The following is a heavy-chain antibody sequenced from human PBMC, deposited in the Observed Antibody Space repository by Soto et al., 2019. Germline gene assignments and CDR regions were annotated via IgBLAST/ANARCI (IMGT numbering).Heavy chain of an antibody. CDR3: AKGWGSYYDILTGYDGVGNWFDP. V-gene: IGHV3-30*18. CDR1: GFTFSSYG. Sequence: LRLSCAASGFTFSSYGMHWVRQAPGKGLEWVAVISYDGSNKYYADSVKGRFTISRDNSKNTLYLQMNSLRAEDTAVYYCAKGWGSYYDILTGYDGVGNWFDPWGQGTLVTVSS. CDR2: ISYDGSNK. D-gene: IGHD3-9*01. J-gene: IGHJ5*02.